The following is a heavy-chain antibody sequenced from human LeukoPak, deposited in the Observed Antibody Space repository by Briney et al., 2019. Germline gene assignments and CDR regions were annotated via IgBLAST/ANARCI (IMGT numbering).Heavy chain of an antibody. CDR2: VNPKTGRT. CDR1: GYTFTSSD. J-gene: IGHJ4*02. CDR3: ARGRPGVAAAGTYDY. D-gene: IGHD6-13*01. V-gene: IGHV1-8*01. Sequence: ASVKVSCKASGYTFTSSDINWVRQATGQGLEWMGWVNPKTGRTGYAQKFQGRVTVTTNTSTGSAYMEVSSLRFEDTAVYYCARGRPGVAAAGTYDYWGQGTLITVSS.